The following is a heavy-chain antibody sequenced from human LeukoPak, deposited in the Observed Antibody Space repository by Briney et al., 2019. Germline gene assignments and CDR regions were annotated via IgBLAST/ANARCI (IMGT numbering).Heavy chain of an antibody. J-gene: IGHJ3*02. Sequence: GGTLRLSCAASGFTFSNYGMSWVRQPPGKGLEWVSAISGSGGSTYYADSVKGRFTISRDNSKNTLYLQMNSLRAEDTAVYYCAKAMEFTSTWDAFDIWGQGTMVTVSS. D-gene: IGHD3-3*01. CDR1: GFTFSNYG. CDR3: AKAMEFTSTWDAFDI. CDR2: ISGSGGST. V-gene: IGHV3-23*01.